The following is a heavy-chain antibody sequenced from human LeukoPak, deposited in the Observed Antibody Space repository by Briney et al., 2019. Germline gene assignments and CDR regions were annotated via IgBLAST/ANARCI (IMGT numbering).Heavy chain of an antibody. V-gene: IGHV3-30*04. CDR1: GFTFSSYA. CDR3: ARELAAAPDY. J-gene: IGHJ4*02. D-gene: IGHD6-13*01. CDR2: ISYDGSNK. Sequence: GRSLRLSCAASGFTFSSYAMHWVRQAPGKGLEWVAVISYDGSNKYYADSVKGRFTISRDNSKNTLYLQMNSLRAEDTAVYYCARELAAAPDYWGQGTLVTVSS.